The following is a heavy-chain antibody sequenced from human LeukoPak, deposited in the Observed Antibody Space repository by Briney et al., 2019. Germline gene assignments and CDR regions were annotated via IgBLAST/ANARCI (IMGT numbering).Heavy chain of an antibody. CDR1: GYTFATYG. J-gene: IGHJ5*02. V-gene: IGHV1-18*01. CDR3: ARDLIAVRPGWFDP. Sequence: ASVKVSCKASGYTFATYGISWVRLAPGQGLEWMGWISAYNGNTNYAQQFQGRVTMTTDTSMSTAYMELRSLRSDDTAVYYCARDLIAVRPGWFDPWGLGSLVTVSS. D-gene: IGHD6-6*01. CDR2: ISAYNGNT.